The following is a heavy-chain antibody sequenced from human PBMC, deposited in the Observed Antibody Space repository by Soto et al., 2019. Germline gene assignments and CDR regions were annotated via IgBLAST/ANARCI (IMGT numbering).Heavy chain of an antibody. CDR3: AIGHYGDESFDY. D-gene: IGHD4-17*01. CDR1: GYTFTSYD. CDR2: MNPNSGNT. V-gene: IGHV1-8*01. Sequence: ASVKVSCKASGYTFTSYDINWVRQATGQGLEWMGWMNPNSGNTGYAQKFQGRVTMTRNTSISTAYMELSSLRSEDTAVYYCAIGHYGDESFDYWGQGTLVTVSS. J-gene: IGHJ4*02.